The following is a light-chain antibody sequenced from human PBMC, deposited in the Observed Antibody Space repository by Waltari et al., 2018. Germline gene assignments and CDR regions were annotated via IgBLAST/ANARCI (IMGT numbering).Light chain of an antibody. Sequence: ETVFTPSPGLPPLSPGARAPLSCRASQNVNSFLAWYQQKRAQAPRRLIYDASKRATGIPDRISGSGSGTDFTLTISSLEPEDFAIYYCQQRGNLPETFGRGTRVE. CDR3: QQRGNLPET. CDR2: DAS. CDR1: QNVNSF. V-gene: IGKV3-11*01. J-gene: IGKJ2*01.